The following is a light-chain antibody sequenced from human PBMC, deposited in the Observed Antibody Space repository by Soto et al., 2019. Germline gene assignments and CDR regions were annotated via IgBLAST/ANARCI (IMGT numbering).Light chain of an antibody. Sequence: EIVLTQSPGTLSLSPGERATLSCRASQSVSSSYLAWYQQKPGQAPSLLIFGASSRATGIADRFSGSGSGTDFTLTISRLEPEDFAVYYCQQYGYFGQGTKLEIK. V-gene: IGKV3-20*01. J-gene: IGKJ2*01. CDR1: QSVSSSY. CDR3: QQYGY. CDR2: GAS.